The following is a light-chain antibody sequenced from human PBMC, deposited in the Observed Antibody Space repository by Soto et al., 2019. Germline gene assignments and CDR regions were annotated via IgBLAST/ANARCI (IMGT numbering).Light chain of an antibody. CDR2: TDY. V-gene: IGLV1-44*01. CDR1: SSNIGTYT. CDR3: ASWDDNLTGGV. Sequence: QSVLTQPPSASGTPGQRVTISCSGTSSNIGTYTVNWYQQLPGTAPKLLIYTDYQRPSGVPDRFSGSKSGTSASLAINGLHSEDEADYYCASWDDNLTGGVFGGGTKPTVL. J-gene: IGLJ3*02.